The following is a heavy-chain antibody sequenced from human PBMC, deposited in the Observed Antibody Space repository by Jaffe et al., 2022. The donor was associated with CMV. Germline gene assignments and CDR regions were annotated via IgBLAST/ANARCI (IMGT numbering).Heavy chain of an antibody. CDR3: AKDKVPTAMVTFFDY. Sequence: EVQLVESGGVVVQPGGSLRLSCAASGFTFDDYTMHWVRQAPGKGLEWVSLISWDGGSTYYADSVKGRFTISRDNSKNSLYLQMNSLRTEDTALYYCAKDKVPTAMVTFFDYWGQGTLVTVSS. V-gene: IGHV3-43*01. J-gene: IGHJ4*02. CDR1: GFTFDDYT. D-gene: IGHD5-18*01. CDR2: ISWDGGST.